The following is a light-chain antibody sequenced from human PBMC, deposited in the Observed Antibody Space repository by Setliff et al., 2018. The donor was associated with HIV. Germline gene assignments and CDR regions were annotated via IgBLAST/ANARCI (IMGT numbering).Light chain of an antibody. CDR2: DVS. Sequence: QSVLTQPASVSGSPGQSITISCTGTDSDIGRYNYVSWYQQHPGKAPRLMVYDVSNRPSGVSNRFSGSKSGNMASLTVSGLQAEDEADYYCSSYTSTSTSVIFGGGTQLTVL. CDR1: DSDIGRYNY. J-gene: IGLJ2*01. V-gene: IGLV2-14*03. CDR3: SSYTSTSTSVI.